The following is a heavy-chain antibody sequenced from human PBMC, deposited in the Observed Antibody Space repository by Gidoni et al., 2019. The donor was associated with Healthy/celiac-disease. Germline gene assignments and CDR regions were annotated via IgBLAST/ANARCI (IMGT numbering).Heavy chain of an antibody. CDR3: ARDPGDYGAYYFDY. Sequence: EVQLVESGGGLVKPGGSLRLSCAASGFPFSSYSMNWVRQAPGKGLEWVSAISSSSSYIYYADSVKGRFTSSRDNAKNSLYLQMNSLRAEDTAVYYCARDPGDYGAYYFDYWGQGTLVTVSS. CDR1: GFPFSSYS. J-gene: IGHJ4*02. V-gene: IGHV3-21*01. D-gene: IGHD4-17*01. CDR2: ISSSSSYI.